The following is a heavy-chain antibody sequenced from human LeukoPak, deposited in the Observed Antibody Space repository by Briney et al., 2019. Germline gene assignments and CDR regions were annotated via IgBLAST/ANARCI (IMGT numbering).Heavy chain of an antibody. V-gene: IGHV3-30*18. J-gene: IGHJ4*02. D-gene: IGHD6-13*01. Sequence: GGSLRLSCAASGFTFRSYGMHWVRQAPGKGLEWVAVISYDGSNKYYADSVKGRFTISRDNSKNTLYLQMNSLRVEDTAVYYCAKVQGEQQLAGGDYWGQGTLVTVSS. CDR3: AKVQGEQQLAGGDY. CDR2: ISYDGSNK. CDR1: GFTFRSYG.